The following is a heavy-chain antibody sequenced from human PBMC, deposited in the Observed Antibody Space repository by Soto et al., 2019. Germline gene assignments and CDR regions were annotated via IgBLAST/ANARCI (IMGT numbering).Heavy chain of an antibody. CDR3: ARGRYSSSSDYYYYYYGMDV. CDR1: GFTFSSYE. J-gene: IGHJ6*02. V-gene: IGHV3-48*03. Sequence: SGGSLRLSCAASGFTFSSYEMNWVRQAPGKGLEWVSYISSSGSTIYYADSVKGRFTISRDNAKNSLYLQMNSLRAEDTAVYYCARGRYSSSSDYYYYYYGMDVWGQGTTVTVSS. CDR2: ISSSGSTI. D-gene: IGHD6-6*01.